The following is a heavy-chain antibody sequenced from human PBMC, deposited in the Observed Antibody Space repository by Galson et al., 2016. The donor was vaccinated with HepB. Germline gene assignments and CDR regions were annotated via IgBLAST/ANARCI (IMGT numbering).Heavy chain of an antibody. CDR1: GFTFSHAW. D-gene: IGHD3-16*01. V-gene: IGHV3-15*07. CDR3: TTDRWGYLDYVVGY. J-gene: IGHJ4*02. Sequence: SLRLSCAASGFTFSHAWMNWVRQAPGKGLEWVGRIVSKSDGETTDYAAPVKGRFTISRDDSKNTLYLQMNSLKIEDTAVYYRTTDRWGYLDYVVGYGGQGTLVTVSS. CDR2: IVSKSDGETT.